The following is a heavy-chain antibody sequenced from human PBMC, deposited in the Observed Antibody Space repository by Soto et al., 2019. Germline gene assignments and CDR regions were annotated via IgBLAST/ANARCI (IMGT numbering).Heavy chain of an antibody. J-gene: IGHJ4*02. D-gene: IGHD5-18*01. CDR1: GGTFSSYA. V-gene: IGHV1-69*13. CDR3: ARESAYLPYTAMVRHFDY. Sequence: AASVKVSCKASGGTFSSYAISWVRQAPGQGLEWMGGIIPIFGTANYAQKFQGRVTITADESTSTAYMELSSLRSEDTAVYYCARESAYLPYTAMVRHFDYWGQGTLVTVSS. CDR2: IIPIFGTA.